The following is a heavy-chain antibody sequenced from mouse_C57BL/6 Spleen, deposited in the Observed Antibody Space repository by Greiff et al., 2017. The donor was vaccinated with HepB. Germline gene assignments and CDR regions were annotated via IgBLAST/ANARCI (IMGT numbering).Heavy chain of an antibody. CDR2: INPSTGGT. D-gene: IGHD2-4*01. CDR3: ARDAWRGLRRWFAY. J-gene: IGHJ3*01. Sequence: EVQLQQSGPELVKPGASVKISCKASGYSFTGYYMNWVKQSPEKSLEWIGEINPSTGGTTYNQKFKAKATLTVDKSSSTAYMQLKSLTSEDSAVYYCARDAWRGLRRWFAYWGQGTLVTVSA. CDR1: GYSFTGYY. V-gene: IGHV1-42*01.